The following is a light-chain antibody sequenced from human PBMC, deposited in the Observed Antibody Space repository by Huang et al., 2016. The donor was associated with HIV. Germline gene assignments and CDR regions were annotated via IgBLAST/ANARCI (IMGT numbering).Light chain of an antibody. V-gene: IGKV1-5*03. J-gene: IGKJ1*01. Sequence: DVQMTQSPSTLTSSVGDRVTITCRASQNISNWLALYQQIPGTAPKLLIYKTFTLESGVPSRFRGSGSGAEFTFTIDSLQSDDSGTYYCQQYNNYPWTFGQGTKVEIK. CDR2: KTF. CDR3: QQYNNYPWT. CDR1: QNISNW.